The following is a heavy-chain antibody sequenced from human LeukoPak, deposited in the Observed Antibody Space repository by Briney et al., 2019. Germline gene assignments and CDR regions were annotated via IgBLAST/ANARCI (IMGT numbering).Heavy chain of an antibody. CDR1: GFTFSAYS. V-gene: IGHV3-48*02. Sequence: PGGSLRLSCAASGFTFSAYSMSWVRQAPEKGLEWVSYISTTSTIIYYADSVRGRFTISRDNAKNSLYPQMNSLRDEDTALYYCASGDGSGTYYNYWGRGTLVTVSS. J-gene: IGHJ4*02. D-gene: IGHD3-10*01. CDR3: ASGDGSGTYYNY. CDR2: ISTTSTII.